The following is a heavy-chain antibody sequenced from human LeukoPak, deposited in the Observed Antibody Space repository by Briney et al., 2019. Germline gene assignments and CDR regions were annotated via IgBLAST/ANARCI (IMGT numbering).Heavy chain of an antibody. CDR2: IYYSGST. Sequence: SETLSLTCTVSGGSISSGGYFWSWIHQHPGKGLEWIGFIYYSGSTYYNPSFKSRVTISVETSKNQFSLRLSSVTAADTAVYYCARAPYDSSGPFDYWGQGTLVTVSS. CDR1: GGSISSGGYF. J-gene: IGHJ4*02. D-gene: IGHD3-22*01. CDR3: ARAPYDSSGPFDY. V-gene: IGHV4-31*03.